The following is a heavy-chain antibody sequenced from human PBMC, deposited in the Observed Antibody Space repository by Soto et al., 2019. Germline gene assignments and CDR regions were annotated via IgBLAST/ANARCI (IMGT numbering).Heavy chain of an antibody. J-gene: IGHJ5*02. CDR3: ARLHGSSGYYRNWFDP. D-gene: IGHD3-22*01. CDR1: GYTFTSYA. V-gene: IGHV1-3*01. CDR2: INAGNGNT. Sequence: ASVKVSCKASGYTFTSYAMHWVRQAPGQRLEWMGWINAGNGNTKYSQKFQGRVTITRDTSASTAYMELSSLRSEDTAVYYCARLHGSSGYYRNWFDPWGQGTLVTVSS.